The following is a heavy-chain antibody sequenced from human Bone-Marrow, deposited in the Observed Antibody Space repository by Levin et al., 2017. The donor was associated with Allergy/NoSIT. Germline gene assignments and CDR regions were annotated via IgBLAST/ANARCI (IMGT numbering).Heavy chain of an antibody. Sequence: PSETLSLTCAVSGGSISSSNWWSWVRQPPGKGLEWIGEIYHSGSTNYNPSLKSRVTISVDKSKNQFSLKLSSVTAADTAVYYCARAGFYYGSGSYSAEYFQHWGQGTLVTVSS. CDR1: GGSISSSNW. CDR3: ARAGFYYGSGSYSAEYFQH. CDR2: IYHSGST. J-gene: IGHJ1*01. V-gene: IGHV4-4*02. D-gene: IGHD3-10*01.